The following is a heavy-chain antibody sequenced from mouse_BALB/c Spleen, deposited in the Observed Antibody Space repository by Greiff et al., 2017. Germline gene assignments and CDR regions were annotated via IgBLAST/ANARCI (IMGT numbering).Heavy chain of an antibody. V-gene: IGHV5-17*02. D-gene: IGHD4-1*01. CDR1: GFTFSSFG. CDR3: ARRGGTYAMDY. J-gene: IGHJ4*01. CDR2: ISSGSSTI. Sequence: EVKVVESGGGLVQPGGSRKLSCAASGFTFSSFGMHWVRQAPEKGLEWVAYISSGSSTIYYADTVKGRFTISRDNPKNTLFLQMTSLRSEDTAMYYCARRGGTYAMDYWGQGTSVTVSS.